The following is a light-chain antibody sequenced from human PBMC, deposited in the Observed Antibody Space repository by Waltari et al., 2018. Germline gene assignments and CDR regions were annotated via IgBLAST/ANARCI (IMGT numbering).Light chain of an antibody. CDR2: AAS. CDR1: QRVANSY. V-gene: IGKV3-20*01. J-gene: IGKJ1*01. CDR3: HQYGNSART. Sequence: VLTQSPGTLSLSPGERATLSCRASQRVANSYLAWYQQRPGQAPRLLIYAASSRATGIPDRFSVSVSGTDFTLTISRLEPEDSAVYYCHQYGNSARTFCQGTKVEIK.